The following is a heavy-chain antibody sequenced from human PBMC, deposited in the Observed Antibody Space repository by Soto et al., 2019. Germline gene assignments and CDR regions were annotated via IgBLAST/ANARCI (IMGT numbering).Heavy chain of an antibody. Sequence: VHLQQWGAGLLSPSETLSLTCTVSGESFSGYYWSWIRQSPEKGLEWIGEVYDSGETKYNPSLKSRVTSSEDPSKNQFSLRMSSMTAADTAVYYCARGFSNSITTRFDSWGQGTLVTVSS. CDR2: VYDSGET. V-gene: IGHV4-34*01. CDR3: ARGFSNSITTRFDS. D-gene: IGHD4-4*01. J-gene: IGHJ4*02. CDR1: GESFSGYY.